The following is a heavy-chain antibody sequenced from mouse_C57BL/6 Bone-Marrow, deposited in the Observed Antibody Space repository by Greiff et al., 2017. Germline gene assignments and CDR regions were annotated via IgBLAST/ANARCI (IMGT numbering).Heavy chain of an antibody. CDR1: GFTFSSYG. J-gene: IGHJ2*01. Sequence: EVHLVESGGDLVKPGGSLKLSCAASGFTFSSYGMSWVRQTPDKRLEWVATISSGGSYTYYPDSVKGRFTISRDKAKNTLYLQMSSLKSEDTAMYYCARGEGDYWGQGTTLTVSS. V-gene: IGHV5-6*01. CDR2: ISSGGSYT. CDR3: ARGEGDY.